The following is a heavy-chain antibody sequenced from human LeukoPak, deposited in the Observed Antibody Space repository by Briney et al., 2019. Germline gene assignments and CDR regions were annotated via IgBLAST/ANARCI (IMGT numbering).Heavy chain of an antibody. Sequence: RASVKVSCKASGDTFTGYYMHWVRQAPGQGLEWMGWINPNSGGTNYAQKFQGRVTMTRDTSISAAYMELSRLRSDDTAVYYCADGLSYGSGSYWGQGTLVTVSS. CDR3: ADGLSYGSGSY. J-gene: IGHJ4*02. D-gene: IGHD3-10*01. CDR1: GDTFTGYY. V-gene: IGHV1-2*02. CDR2: INPNSGGT.